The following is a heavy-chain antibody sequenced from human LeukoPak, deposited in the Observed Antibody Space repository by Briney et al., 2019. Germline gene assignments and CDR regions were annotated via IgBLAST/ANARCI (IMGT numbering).Heavy chain of an antibody. D-gene: IGHD6-6*01. J-gene: IGHJ4*02. CDR2: INPSGGST. Sequence: ASVKVSCKASGYTFTSYHMHWVRQAPGQGLEWMGIINPSGGSTSYAQKFQGRVTMTRDMSTSTVYMELSSLRSEDTAVYYCARWDSSLSGYTYWGQGTLVTVSS. CDR1: GYTFTSYH. V-gene: IGHV1-46*01. CDR3: ARWDSSLSGYTY.